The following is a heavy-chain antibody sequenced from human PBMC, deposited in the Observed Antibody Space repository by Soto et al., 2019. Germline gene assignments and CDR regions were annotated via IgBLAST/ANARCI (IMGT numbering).Heavy chain of an antibody. CDR3: TRLIRAAQDY. D-gene: IGHD3-16*01. CDR2: IRDRAYNYAT. J-gene: IGHJ4*02. CDR1: GFVFKDSS. V-gene: IGHV3-73*01. Sequence: GSLRLSCAASGFVFKDSSIHWVRQASGKGLEWVGRIRDRAYNYATSYAASVKGRFTISRDDSSNTAFLQMNSLKTEDTAIYYCTRLIRAAQDYWGQGTRVTVSS.